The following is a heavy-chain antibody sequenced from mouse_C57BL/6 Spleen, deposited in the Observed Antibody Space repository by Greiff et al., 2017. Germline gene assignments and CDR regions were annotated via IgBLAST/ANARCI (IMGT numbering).Heavy chain of an antibody. Sequence: QVQLKEPDAELVKLGASVKISCKLSGSPFTDPTIHWMKQRPEQGLEGIGYIYPRDGSTKYNEKFKGKATLTADKSSSTAYLPLNSLTSEDSAVYFCARSEYYGTLYYFDYWGQGTTLTVAS. CDR1: GSPFTDPT. CDR2: IYPRDGST. D-gene: IGHD1-1*01. CDR3: ARSEYYGTLYYFDY. J-gene: IGHJ2*01. V-gene: IGHV1-78*01.